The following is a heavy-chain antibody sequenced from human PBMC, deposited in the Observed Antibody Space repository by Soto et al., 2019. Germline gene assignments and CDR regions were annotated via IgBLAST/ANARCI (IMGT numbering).Heavy chain of an antibody. J-gene: IGHJ4*02. V-gene: IGHV2-5*02. D-gene: IGHD3-16*01. CDR1: GFSLSTSGVG. CDR2: IYWDDDK. CDR3: AHTIYYDYIWGSYYFDY. Sequence: QITLKESGPTLVKPTQTLTLTCTFSGFSLSTSGVGVGWIRQPPGKALEWLALIYWDDDKRYSPSLKSRLTITKDTSKNQVDLTMTNMDPVDTATYYCAHTIYYDYIWGSYYFDYWGQGTLVTVSS.